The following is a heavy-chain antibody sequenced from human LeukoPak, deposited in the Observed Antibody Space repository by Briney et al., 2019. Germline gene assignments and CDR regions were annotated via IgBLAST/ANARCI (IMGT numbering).Heavy chain of an antibody. D-gene: IGHD6-13*01. J-gene: IGHJ4*02. Sequence: GGSLRLSCAPSGFTFVDYDVSWVRHAPGKGLEWVSYIIWNGANILYADSVKGRFTISTDNSKNSLYLQMKRLRAEDTDVYDCALRTAAAGTLDYWGQGTLVTVSS. V-gene: IGHV3-20*01. CDR1: GFTFVDYD. CDR3: ALRTAAAGTLDY. CDR2: IIWNGANI.